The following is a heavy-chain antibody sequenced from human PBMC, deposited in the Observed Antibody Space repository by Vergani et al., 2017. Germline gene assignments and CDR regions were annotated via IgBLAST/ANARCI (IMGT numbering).Heavy chain of an antibody. CDR1: GDTFTDYF. V-gene: IGHV1-2*02. J-gene: IGHJ4*02. D-gene: IGHD2-2*01. CDR2: INPNSGGT. Sequence: QVQLVQSGAEVKKPGASVKVSCKASGDTFTDYFMHWVRQAPGQGLEWMGWINPNSGGTNYAQKFQGRVTMTRDTSISTAYMELSKLRSDDTAVYYCARVGTSSNRDYFDYWGQGTLVTVSS. CDR3: ARVGTSSNRDYFDY.